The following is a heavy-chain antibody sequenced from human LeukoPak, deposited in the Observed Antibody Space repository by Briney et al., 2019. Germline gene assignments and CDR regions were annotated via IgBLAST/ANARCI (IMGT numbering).Heavy chain of an antibody. Sequence: SQTLSLTCTVSFASISSGGYYWTWIRQPPGKGLEWIGSIYYSGSTYYNPSLESRVTMSVDTSKNQFSLKLTSVTAADTAVYYCARQGLYYFGSSGYYYFGYWGQGTLVTVSS. CDR3: ARQGLYYFGSSGYYYFGY. CDR1: FASISSGGYY. D-gene: IGHD3-22*01. CDR2: IYYSGST. J-gene: IGHJ4*02. V-gene: IGHV4-39*01.